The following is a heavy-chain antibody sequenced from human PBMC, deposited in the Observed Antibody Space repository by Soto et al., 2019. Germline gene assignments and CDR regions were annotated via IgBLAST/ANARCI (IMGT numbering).Heavy chain of an antibody. Sequence: GGSLRLSCAASGFTFSSYAMSWVRQAPGKGLEWVSAISGSGGSTYYADSVKGRFTISRDNSKNTLYLQMNSLRAEDTAVYYCAKPGYYYGSGSWIGDWFDPWGQGTLVTVSS. D-gene: IGHD3-10*01. J-gene: IGHJ5*02. V-gene: IGHV3-23*01. CDR2: ISGSGGST. CDR3: AKPGYYYGSGSWIGDWFDP. CDR1: GFTFSSYA.